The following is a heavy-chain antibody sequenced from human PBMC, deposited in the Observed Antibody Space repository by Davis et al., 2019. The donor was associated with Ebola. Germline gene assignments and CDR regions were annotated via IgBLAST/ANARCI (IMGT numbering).Heavy chain of an antibody. CDR3: VRFLYYYDGRGWFDS. CDR2: IYYSGST. CDR1: GGSISSYY. Sequence: PGGSLRLSCTVSGGSISSYYWSWIRQPPGKGLEWIGYIYYSGSTNYNPSLKSRVIISVDTSKNQFSLKLSSVTAADTAVYYCVRFLYYYDGRGWFDSWGQGTLVTVSS. V-gene: IGHV4-59*08. J-gene: IGHJ5*01. D-gene: IGHD3-22*01.